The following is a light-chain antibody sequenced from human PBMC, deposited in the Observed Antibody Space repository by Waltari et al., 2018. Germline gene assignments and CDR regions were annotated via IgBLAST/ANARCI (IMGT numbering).Light chain of an antibody. J-gene: IGKJ2*01. CDR2: AAS. CDR1: QSFNGN. Sequence: EIVMTQSPATLSVSPGERATVSCRASQSFNGNLAWYQHKQGQAPRLLIYAASTRATGTPGSVSGGGSGTEFTLTISSLQSEDFAIYYCQQYTEWPYTFGQGTKLEIK. CDR3: QQYTEWPYT. V-gene: IGKV3-15*01.